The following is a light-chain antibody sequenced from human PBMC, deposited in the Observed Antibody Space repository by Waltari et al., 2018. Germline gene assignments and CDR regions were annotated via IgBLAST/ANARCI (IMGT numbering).Light chain of an antibody. V-gene: IGLV2-11*01. J-gene: IGLJ2*01. CDR3: SSYAGSAVA. CDR1: NSDVGGYNY. Sequence: QSALTQPRSVSGSPGQSVTISCSGSNSDVGGYNYVSWYQQHPGKAPKLMISDVTKRPSGVPYRFSGSKSGNTASLTISGLQAEDEADYYFSSYAGSAVAFGGGTKLTVL. CDR2: DVT.